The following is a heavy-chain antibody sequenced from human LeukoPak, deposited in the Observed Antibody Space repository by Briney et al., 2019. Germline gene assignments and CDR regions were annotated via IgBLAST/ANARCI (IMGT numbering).Heavy chain of an antibody. CDR3: ARERTTERFDY. V-gene: IGHV4-39*02. J-gene: IGHJ4*02. Sequence: PSETLSLTCTVSGGSISSSSYYWGWIRQPPGKGLEWIGSIYYSGSTYYNPSLKSRVTISVDTSKNQFSLKLSSVTAADTAVYYCARERTTERFDYWGQGTLVTVSS. CDR2: IYYSGST. D-gene: IGHD1-1*01. CDR1: GGSISSSSYY.